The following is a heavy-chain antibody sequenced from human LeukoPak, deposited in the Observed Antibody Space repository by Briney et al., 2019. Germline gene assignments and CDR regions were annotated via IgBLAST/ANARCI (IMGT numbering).Heavy chain of an antibody. D-gene: IGHD3-22*01. CDR3: TRERVITTGFVY. V-gene: IGHV3-49*04. Sequence: GGSLRLSCTASGFTFGDYAMSWVRQAPGKGLEWVGFIRSKAYGGTTEYAASVKGRFTISRDDSKSIAYLQMNSLKTEDTAVYYCTRERVITTGFVYWGQGTLVTVSS. CDR2: IRSKAYGGTT. J-gene: IGHJ4*02. CDR1: GFTFGDYA.